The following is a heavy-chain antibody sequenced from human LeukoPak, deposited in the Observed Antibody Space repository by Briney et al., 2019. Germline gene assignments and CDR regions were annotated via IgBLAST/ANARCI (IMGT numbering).Heavy chain of an antibody. V-gene: IGHV4-4*07. J-gene: IGHJ4*02. CDR2: IHPSGTT. CDR1: GGSISGYY. Sequence: SETLSLPCTVSGGSISGYYWTWIRQPAGKRLEWIGRIHPSGTTNYNPSLKRRVIMSIDTSKNQFSLRLSSVTAADTAIYYCAREYTFGILFDYWGQGILVTVSS. CDR3: AREYTFGILFDY. D-gene: IGHD3-3*01.